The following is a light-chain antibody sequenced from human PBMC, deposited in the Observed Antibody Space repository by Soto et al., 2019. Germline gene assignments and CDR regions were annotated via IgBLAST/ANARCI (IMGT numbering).Light chain of an antibody. CDR1: QSISSTH. V-gene: IGKV3-20*01. Sequence: EIVLPQSPGTLSLSPGQRAPLSCTATQSISSTHFAWYQQKPGQAPRLLIYGASSRATGFPDRFSGSGSGADFSLTISRLEPEDFAVYFCQQYVTSPAWTFGQGTKVDIK. CDR3: QQYVTSPAWT. CDR2: GAS. J-gene: IGKJ1*01.